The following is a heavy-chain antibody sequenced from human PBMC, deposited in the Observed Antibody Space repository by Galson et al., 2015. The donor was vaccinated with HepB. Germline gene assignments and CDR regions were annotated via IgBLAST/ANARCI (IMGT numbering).Heavy chain of an antibody. J-gene: IGHJ6*02. CDR1: GGSISSYY. CDR3: ARDSADGSGNYYYYGMDV. D-gene: IGHD3-10*01. CDR2: IYYSGST. Sequence: TLSLTCTVSGGSISSYYWSWIRQPPGKGLEWIGYIYYSGSTNYNPSLKSRVTISVDTSKNQFSLKLSSVTAADTAVYYCARDSADGSGNYYYYGMDVWGQGTTVTVSS. V-gene: IGHV4-59*01.